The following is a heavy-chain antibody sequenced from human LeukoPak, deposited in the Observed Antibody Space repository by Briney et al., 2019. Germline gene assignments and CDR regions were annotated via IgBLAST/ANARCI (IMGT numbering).Heavy chain of an antibody. CDR2: IWYDGSNK. D-gene: IGHD2-8*01. Sequence: GGSLRLSCAASGFTFSSYGMHWVRQAPGKGLEWVAVIWYDGSNKYYADSVKGRFTISRDNAKNSLYLQMNSLRAEDTAVYYCERDPYCTNVVCYILTPYHGMGVGGQGPTVTVSS. V-gene: IGHV3-33*01. CDR1: GFTFSSYG. J-gene: IGHJ6*02. CDR3: ERDPYCTNVVCYILTPYHGMGV.